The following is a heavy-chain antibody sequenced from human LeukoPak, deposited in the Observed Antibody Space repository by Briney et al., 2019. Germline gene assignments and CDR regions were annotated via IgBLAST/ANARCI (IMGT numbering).Heavy chain of an antibody. D-gene: IGHD3-10*01. CDR3: AKHYYGSGSQKYYFDY. Sequence: GGSLRLSCAASGFIFSDYGMHWVRQAPGKGLEWVTMVRSGGGDKYYADSVRGRFTISRGNSKNTLYLQMNSLGPEDTAVYYCAKHYYGSGSQKYYFDYWGQGTLVTVSS. CDR2: VRSGGGDK. J-gene: IGHJ4*02. V-gene: IGHV3-30*02. CDR1: GFIFSDYG.